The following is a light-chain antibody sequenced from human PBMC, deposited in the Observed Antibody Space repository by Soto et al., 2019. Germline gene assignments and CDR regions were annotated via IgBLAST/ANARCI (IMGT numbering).Light chain of an antibody. CDR2: AAS. CDR3: QQSFSTPWT. CDR1: QTISSY. Sequence: DIQMTQSPSSLSASVGDRVTIPCRASQTISSYLIWYQQKPGKAPKLLIYAASSLQSGVPSRFSGSGSGTDFTLTISSLQPEDFATYYCQQSFSTPWTFGQGTKV. V-gene: IGKV1-39*01. J-gene: IGKJ1*01.